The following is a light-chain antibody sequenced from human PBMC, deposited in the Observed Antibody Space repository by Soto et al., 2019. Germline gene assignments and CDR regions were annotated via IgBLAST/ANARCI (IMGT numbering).Light chain of an antibody. Sequence: EVVMTQSPATLSVSPGERATLSCRASHSIISYLAWYQHKPGQAPRLLIYGASTRATGVPARFSGSGSGAEFTLTINSLQSEDFAVYYSQQYNNWPRTFGQGTKVEIK. CDR2: GAS. CDR1: HSIISY. J-gene: IGKJ1*01. CDR3: QQYNNWPRT. V-gene: IGKV3-15*01.